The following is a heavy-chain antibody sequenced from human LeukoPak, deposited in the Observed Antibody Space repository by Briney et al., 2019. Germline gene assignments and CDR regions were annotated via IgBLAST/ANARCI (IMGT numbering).Heavy chain of an antibody. V-gene: IGHV4-34*01. J-gene: IGHJ1*01. CDR2: INHSGST. CDR1: GGSFSGYY. D-gene: IGHD6-13*01. Sequence: PSETLSLTCAVYGGSFSGYYWSWIRQPPGKGLEWIGEINHSGSTNYNPSLKSRVTISVDTSKNQFSLKLSSVTAADTAVYYCARGRSSSWYLGYFQHWGQGTLVTVSS. CDR3: ARGRSSSWYLGYFQH.